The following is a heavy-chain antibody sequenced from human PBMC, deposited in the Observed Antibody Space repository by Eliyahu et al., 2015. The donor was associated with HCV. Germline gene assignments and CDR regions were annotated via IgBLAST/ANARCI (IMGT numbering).Heavy chain of an antibody. CDR2: ISGSGGST. CDR1: GFTFSSYA. CDR3: VRCIRAAYYYYGMDV. D-gene: IGHD2-8*01. J-gene: IGHJ6*02. Sequence: EVQLLESGGGLVQPGGSLRLSCAASGFTFSSYAMSWVRQAPGKGLEWVSAISGSGGSTYYADSVKGRFTISRDNSKNTLYLQMNSLRAEDTAVYYCVRCIRAAYYYYGMDVWGQGTTVTVSS. V-gene: IGHV3-23*01.